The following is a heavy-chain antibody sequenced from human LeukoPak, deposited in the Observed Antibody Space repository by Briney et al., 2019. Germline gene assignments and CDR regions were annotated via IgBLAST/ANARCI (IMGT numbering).Heavy chain of an antibody. J-gene: IGHJ4*02. D-gene: IGHD2-8*01. CDR1: GFTFSGYA. V-gene: IGHV3-23*01. CDR2: ISETGATT. Sequence: PGGSLRLSCAGSGFTFSGYATSWGRQAPGKGLEWVSAISETGATTYDADSVKGRFTISRDNSRSTLYLQMNSLRAEDTALYYCAKDTSIGRYCTNGVCSPFDYWSQGSLVTVSS. CDR3: AKDTSIGRYCTNGVCSPFDY.